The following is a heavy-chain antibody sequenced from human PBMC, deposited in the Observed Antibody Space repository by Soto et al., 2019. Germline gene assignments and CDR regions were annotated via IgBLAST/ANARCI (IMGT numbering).Heavy chain of an antibody. J-gene: IGHJ4*02. CDR1: GGSISSSNW. Sequence: SETLSLTCAVSGGSISSSNWWSWVRQPPGKGLEWIGEIYHSGSTNYNPSLKSRVTISVDKSKNQFSLKLSSVTAADTAVYYCARATVTGYDILTGYYFDYWGQGTLVTVSS. CDR2: IYHSGST. V-gene: IGHV4-4*02. CDR3: ARATVTGYDILTGYYFDY. D-gene: IGHD3-9*01.